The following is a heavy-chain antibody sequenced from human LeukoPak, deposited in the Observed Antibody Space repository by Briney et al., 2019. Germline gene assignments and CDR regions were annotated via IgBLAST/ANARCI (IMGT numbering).Heavy chain of an antibody. Sequence: GGSLRLSCAASGFKFSIYEMNWVRQAPGKGLEWVSCISSSGSTIYYADSVKGRLTISRDNAKSSLYLQMNSLRAEDTAVYYCAREVTGDAFDIWGQGTMVTVSS. CDR3: AREVTGDAFDI. CDR2: ISSSGSTI. V-gene: IGHV3-48*03. CDR1: GFKFSIYE. D-gene: IGHD2-21*02. J-gene: IGHJ3*02.